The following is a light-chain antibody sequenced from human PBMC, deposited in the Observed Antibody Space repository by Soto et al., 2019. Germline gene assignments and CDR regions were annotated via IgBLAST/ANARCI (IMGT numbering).Light chain of an antibody. J-gene: IGKJ1*01. V-gene: IGKV1-5*03. CDR3: QQYSTYSRT. CDR1: QSISNW. CDR2: KAS. Sequence: DIQMTQSPSTLSASVGDRVIITCRASQSISNWLAWYQQKPGKAPNLLIYKASSLESGVPLRFSGSGSGTEFTLTISSLQRDDFATYYCQQYSTYSRTFGQGTKVDIK.